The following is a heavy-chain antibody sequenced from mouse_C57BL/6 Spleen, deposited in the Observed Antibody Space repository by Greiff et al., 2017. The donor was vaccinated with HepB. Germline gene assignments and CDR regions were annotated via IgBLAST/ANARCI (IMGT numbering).Heavy chain of an antibody. CDR1: GYAFTNYL. CDR2: INPGSGGT. D-gene: IGHD2-3*01. J-gene: IGHJ2*01. V-gene: IGHV1-54*01. CDR3: ARRRDYDGFFDY. Sequence: VQLQQSGAELVRPGTSVKVSCKASGYAFTNYLIEWVKQRPGQGLEWIGVINPGSGGTNYNEKFKGKATLTADKSSSTAYMQLSSLTSEDSAVYFCARRRDYDGFFDYWGQGTTLTVSS.